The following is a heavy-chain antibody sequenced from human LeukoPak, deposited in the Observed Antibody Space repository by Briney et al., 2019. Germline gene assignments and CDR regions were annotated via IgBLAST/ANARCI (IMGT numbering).Heavy chain of an antibody. Sequence: PGGSLRLSCGASGFTLNNYWMSWVRQAPGKGLEWVANIKQDGSEIYYVDSVKGRFTISRDNAKNSLYLQMNSLRAEDTAVYYCARRLYYYGSGSYFGYWGQGTLVTVSS. V-gene: IGHV3-7*01. CDR2: IKQDGSEI. D-gene: IGHD3-10*01. CDR1: GFTLNNYW. J-gene: IGHJ4*02. CDR3: ARRLYYYGSGSYFGY.